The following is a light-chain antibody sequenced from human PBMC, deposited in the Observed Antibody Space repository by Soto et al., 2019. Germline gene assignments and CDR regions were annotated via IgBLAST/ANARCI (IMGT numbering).Light chain of an antibody. J-gene: IGLJ1*01. CDR1: SSDVGAYNY. Sequence: QSVLTQPASVSGSPGQSITISCAGTSSDVGAYNYVSWYQHHPGKAPKLMIYDVNNRPSGDSNRFSGSKSGNTASLTISGLQAEDEAEYYCSSWTSGATYVFGSGTKLTVL. CDR3: SSWTSGATYV. V-gene: IGLV2-14*03. CDR2: DVN.